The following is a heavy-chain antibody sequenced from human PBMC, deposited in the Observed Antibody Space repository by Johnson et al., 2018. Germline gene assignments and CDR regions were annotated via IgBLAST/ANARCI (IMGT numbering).Heavy chain of an antibody. CDR1: GYTFTSYD. CDR3: ARKDGSYGYSYYYYMDV. V-gene: IGHV1-8*01. CDR2: MNPNSGNT. J-gene: IGHJ6*03. D-gene: IGHD5-18*01. Sequence: QVQLVQSGAEVKKPGASVKVSCKASGYTFTSYDINWVRQATGQGLEWMGWMNPNSGNTGYAQKVQGRVTMTRNTSKSTADMELSSLRSEDTDVYYCARKDGSYGYSYYYYMDVRGKGTTVTVSS.